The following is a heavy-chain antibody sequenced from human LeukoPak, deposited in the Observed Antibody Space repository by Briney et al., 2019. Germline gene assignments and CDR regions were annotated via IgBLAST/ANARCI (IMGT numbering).Heavy chain of an antibody. CDR1: GFTFSSYS. Sequence: GGSLTLSCAASGFTFSSYSMNWVRQAPGKGLEWVSYISSSSSTIYYADSVKGRFTISRDSAKNSLYLQMNSLRAEDTAVYYCARDMDDFWSGPTQYWGQGTLVTVSS. J-gene: IGHJ4*02. CDR2: ISSSSSTI. V-gene: IGHV3-48*01. CDR3: ARDMDDFWSGPTQY. D-gene: IGHD3-3*01.